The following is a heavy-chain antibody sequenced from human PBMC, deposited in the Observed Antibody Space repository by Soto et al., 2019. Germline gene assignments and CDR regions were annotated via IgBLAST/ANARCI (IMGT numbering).Heavy chain of an antibody. CDR3: ARQIYDSDAGPNFQYHFDS. J-gene: IGHJ4*02. Sequence: GESLNISCNGSGYSFAVYWITLVLQKPGKGLDRMWRIDPSVSPTSYNPSFRGHLTISPTTSITTVSLQWRRLRPLDTAMYYCARQIYDSDAGPNFQYHFDSWGQGTPVTVSS. CDR1: GYSFAVYW. D-gene: IGHD5-12*01. CDR2: IDPSVSPT. V-gene: IGHV5-10-1*01.